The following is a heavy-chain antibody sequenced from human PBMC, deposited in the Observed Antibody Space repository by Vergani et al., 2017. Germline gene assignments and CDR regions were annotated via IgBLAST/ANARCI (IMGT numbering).Heavy chain of an antibody. D-gene: IGHD3-3*01. CDR1: GGSISSYY. CDR3: ARYYDFWSGYYAHYGMDV. Sequence: QVQLQESGPGLVKPSETLSLTCTVSGGSISSYYWSWIRQPPGKGLEWIGYIYYSGSTNYNPSLKSRVTISVDTSKNQFSLKLSSVTAADTAVYYCARYYDFWSGYYAHYGMDVWGQRTTVTVSS. V-gene: IGHV4-59*01. CDR2: IYYSGST. J-gene: IGHJ6*02.